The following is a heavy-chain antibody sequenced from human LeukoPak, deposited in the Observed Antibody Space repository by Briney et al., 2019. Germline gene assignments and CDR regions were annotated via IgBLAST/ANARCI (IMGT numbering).Heavy chain of an antibody. CDR2: IYHSGST. D-gene: IGHD6-13*01. CDR3: ARWILAAAATGSFDY. V-gene: IGHV4-59*12. Sequence: PSETLSLTCTVSGGSISSYYWSWIRQPPGKGLEWIGEIYHSGSTNYNPSLKSRVTISVDKTNNQFSLKLSSVTAADTAVYYCARWILAAAATGSFDYWGQGTLVTVSS. CDR1: GGSISSYY. J-gene: IGHJ4*02.